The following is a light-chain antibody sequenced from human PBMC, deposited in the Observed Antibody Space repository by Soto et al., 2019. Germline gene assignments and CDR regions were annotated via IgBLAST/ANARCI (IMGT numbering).Light chain of an antibody. J-gene: IGLJ1*01. Sequence: QSALTQPPSASGSLGQSVTISCTGTSSDVGGYNHVSWYQQHPGKAPKLLIYDVSHRPSGVPDRFSGSKSGNTASLTVSGLQADDEADYYCSSYAGSNNLIFGTGTKVTVL. CDR2: DVS. V-gene: IGLV2-8*01. CDR3: SSYAGSNNLI. CDR1: SSDVGGYNH.